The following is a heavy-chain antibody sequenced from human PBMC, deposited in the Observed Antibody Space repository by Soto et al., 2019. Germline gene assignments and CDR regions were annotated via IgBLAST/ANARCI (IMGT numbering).Heavy chain of an antibody. CDR1: GFTFRNYW. J-gene: IGHJ6*02. Sequence: GGSLRLSCAASGFTFRNYWMSWVRQAPGKGLEWVANIKQDGSEKYYVDSVKGRFTISRDNAKNSLYLQMNSLRAEDTAVYYCARDRLRSSSSEWVLYYYGMDVWGQGTTVTVSS. CDR2: IKQDGSEK. CDR3: ARDRLRSSSSEWVLYYYGMDV. V-gene: IGHV3-7*05. D-gene: IGHD6-6*01.